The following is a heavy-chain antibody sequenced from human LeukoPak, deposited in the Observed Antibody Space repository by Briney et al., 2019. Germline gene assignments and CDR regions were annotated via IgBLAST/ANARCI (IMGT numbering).Heavy chain of an antibody. V-gene: IGHV1-3*01. J-gene: IGHJ2*01. CDR2: INPTNEKT. Sequence: GGSLRLSCAASGFTFSDYAVHWVRQAPGQRLEWMGWINPTNEKTKYSEKFQGRVTISRDTGASTVYMKLSSLRSEDTAVYYCARDHRTESDGYYFVNELWYFDLWGRGTLVTVSS. CDR3: ARDHRTESDGYYFVNELWYFDL. D-gene: IGHD3-22*01. CDR1: GFTFSDYA.